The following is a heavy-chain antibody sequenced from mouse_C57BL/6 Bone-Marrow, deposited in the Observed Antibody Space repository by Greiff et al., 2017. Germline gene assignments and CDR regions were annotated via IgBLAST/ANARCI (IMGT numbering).Heavy chain of an antibody. CDR2: INPNNGGT. Sequence: EVQLQESGPELVKPGASVKMSCKASGYTFTDYNMHWVKQSHGKSLEWIGYINPNNGGTSYNQKFKGKATLTVNKSSSTAYMERRSLTSEDSAVYYCATDSRLEDYYAMDYWGQGTSVTVSS. CDR3: ATDSRLEDYYAMDY. CDR1: GYTFTDYN. J-gene: IGHJ4*01. D-gene: IGHD3-2*01. V-gene: IGHV1-22*01.